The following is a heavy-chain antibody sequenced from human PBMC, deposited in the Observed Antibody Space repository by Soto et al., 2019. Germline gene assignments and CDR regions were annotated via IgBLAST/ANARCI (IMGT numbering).Heavy chain of an antibody. CDR3: ARCGVSGGWQLPTLYYYGMDV. CDR2: ISAGGGTT. V-gene: IGHV3-23*01. CDR1: GFTFDTNG. J-gene: IGHJ6*02. D-gene: IGHD2-15*01. Sequence: GGSLRLSCVASGFTFDTNGMTWVRQVPGKGLEWVSAISAGGGTTYYADPVKGRFTISRDNAKNSLYLQMNSLRAEDTAVYYCARCGVSGGWQLPTLYYYGMDVWGQGTTVTVSS.